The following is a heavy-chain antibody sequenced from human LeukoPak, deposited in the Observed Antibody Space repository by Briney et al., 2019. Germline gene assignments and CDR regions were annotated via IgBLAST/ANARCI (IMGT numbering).Heavy chain of an antibody. V-gene: IGHV4-59*01. CDR1: GGSINSFY. D-gene: IGHD3-16*01. Sequence: PSETLSLTCSVSGGSINSFYWSWMRQPPGKGLEWIGNIHYSGSTNYNPSLKSRVIISIDTSKNQFSLKLSSVTAADTAVYYCARGITRFDPWGQGTLVTVSS. J-gene: IGHJ5*02. CDR3: ARGITRFDP. CDR2: IHYSGST.